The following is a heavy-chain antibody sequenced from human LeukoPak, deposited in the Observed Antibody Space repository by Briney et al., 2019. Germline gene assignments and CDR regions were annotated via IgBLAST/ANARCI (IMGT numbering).Heavy chain of an antibody. CDR3: TSNPGMDV. Sequence: AGGSLRLSCAASGFTFSTYWMHWVRQAPGKGLVWVSRINGDGSSSTYADSVKGRLTISRDNAKNTLYLQMNSLRTEDTAVYYCTSNPGMDVWGQGTTVTVSS. CDR1: GFTFSTYW. J-gene: IGHJ6*02. V-gene: IGHV3-74*01. CDR2: INGDGSSS.